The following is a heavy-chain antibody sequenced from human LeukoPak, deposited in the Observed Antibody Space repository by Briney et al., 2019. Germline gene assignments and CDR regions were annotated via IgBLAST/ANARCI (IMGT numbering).Heavy chain of an antibody. Sequence: GGSLRLSCEASGFTFSTFAMIWVRQPPGKGLEWVAVISYDGSNKYYADSVKGRFTISRDNSKNTLYLQMNSLRAEDTAVYYCAKAFPQYAPSFDPWGQGTLVTVSS. CDR2: ISYDGSNK. CDR3: AKAFPQYAPSFDP. CDR1: GFTFSTFA. J-gene: IGHJ5*02. V-gene: IGHV3-30*04. D-gene: IGHD2-2*01.